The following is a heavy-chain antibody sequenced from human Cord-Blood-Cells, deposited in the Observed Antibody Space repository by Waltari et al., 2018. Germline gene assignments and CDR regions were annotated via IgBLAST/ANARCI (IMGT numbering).Heavy chain of an antibody. CDR3: TTSVVVPAAICDY. D-gene: IGHD2-2*02. J-gene: IGHJ4*02. Sequence: EVQLVESGGGLVKPGGSLRLSCAASVFTFSNAWMSWVRPAPGKGLEWVGRIKSKTDGGTTDYAAPVKGRFTISRDDSKNTLYLQMNSLKTEDTAVYYCTTSVVVPAAICDYWGQGTLVTVSS. CDR2: IKSKTDGGTT. V-gene: IGHV3-15*01. CDR1: VFTFSNAW.